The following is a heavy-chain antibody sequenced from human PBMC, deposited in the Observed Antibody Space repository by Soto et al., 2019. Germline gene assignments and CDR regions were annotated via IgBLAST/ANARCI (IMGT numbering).Heavy chain of an antibody. Sequence: LETLSLTCTLSGGSVRAPDWWNWVRQSPDKGLEWIAEVHISGHSNYNPSLRSRVSVSIDSSKNQFYLNLNSVTAADTAIYYCARERQGCSANNCYFDPWGQGTQVTVSS. D-gene: IGHD1-1*01. J-gene: IGHJ5*01. CDR2: VHISGHS. V-gene: IGHV4-4*02. CDR3: ARERQGCSANNCYFDP. CDR1: GGSVRAPDW.